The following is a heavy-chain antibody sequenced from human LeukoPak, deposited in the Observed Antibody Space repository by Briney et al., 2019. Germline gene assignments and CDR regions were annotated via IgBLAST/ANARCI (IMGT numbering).Heavy chain of an antibody. Sequence: GGPLRVSCAASGFSFSSYSMDWVRQAPGKGLEWVSSISSGSTSIYYADSVKGRFTISRDNAKNSLYLQMNSLRAEDTAVYYCARVTGTTAGDHWGQGTLVSVSS. V-gene: IGHV3-21*01. CDR2: ISSGSTSI. J-gene: IGHJ5*02. D-gene: IGHD1-1*01. CDR1: GFSFSSYS. CDR3: ARVTGTTAGDH.